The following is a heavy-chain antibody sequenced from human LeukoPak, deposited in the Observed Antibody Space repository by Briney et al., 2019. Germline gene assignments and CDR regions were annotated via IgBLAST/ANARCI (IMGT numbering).Heavy chain of an antibody. CDR3: ARSNAYYYDSSGYYHLPYYYYVDV. CDR2: IYHSGST. Sequence: SETLSLTCTVSGYSISSGYYWGWIRQPPGKGLEWIGSIYHSGSTYYNPSLKSRVTISVDTSKNQFSLKLSSVTAADTAVYYCARSNAYYYDSSGYYHLPYYYYVDVWGKGTTVTVSS. V-gene: IGHV4-38-2*02. CDR1: GYSISSGYY. D-gene: IGHD3-22*01. J-gene: IGHJ6*03.